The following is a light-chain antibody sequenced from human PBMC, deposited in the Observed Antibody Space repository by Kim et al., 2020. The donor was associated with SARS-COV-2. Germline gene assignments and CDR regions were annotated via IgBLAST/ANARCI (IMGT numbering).Light chain of an antibody. Sequence: PGQSVTTSCTGTSSDVGSYNRVSWYQQPPGTAPKLMIYEVSNRPSGVPDRFSGSKSGNTASLTISGLQAEDEADYYCSSYTSSSWVFGGGTKLTVL. CDR3: SSYTSSSWV. J-gene: IGLJ3*02. CDR2: EVS. V-gene: IGLV2-18*02. CDR1: SSDVGSYNR.